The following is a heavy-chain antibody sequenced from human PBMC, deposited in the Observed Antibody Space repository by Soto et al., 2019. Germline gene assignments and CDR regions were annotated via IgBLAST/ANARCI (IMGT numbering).Heavy chain of an antibody. CDR1: GYTFTSYG. V-gene: IGHV1-18*01. CDR2: ISAYNGNT. Sequence: GVSVKVSCKASGYTFTSYGISWVRQAPGQGLEWMGWISAYNGNTNYAQKLQGRVTITTDTSTSTAYMELRSLRSDDTAVYYCARDLKAGDILSIRSYYFDYWGQGTLVTVSS. CDR3: ARDLKAGDILSIRSYYFDY. J-gene: IGHJ4*02. D-gene: IGHD2-21*01.